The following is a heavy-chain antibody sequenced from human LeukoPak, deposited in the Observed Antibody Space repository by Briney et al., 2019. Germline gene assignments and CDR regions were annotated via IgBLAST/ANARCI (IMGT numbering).Heavy chain of an antibody. D-gene: IGHD4-23*01. V-gene: IGHV4-61*03. CDR2: IYYSGST. CDR1: GGSISSGGYY. Sequence: PSETLSLTCTVSGGSISSGGYYWSWIRQHPGKGLEWIGYIYYSGSTNYNPPLESRVTMSVDTSKNHFSLKLNSVTAADTAVYYCARATTMVAPIDYWGQGTLVTVSS. CDR3: ARATTMVAPIDY. J-gene: IGHJ4*02.